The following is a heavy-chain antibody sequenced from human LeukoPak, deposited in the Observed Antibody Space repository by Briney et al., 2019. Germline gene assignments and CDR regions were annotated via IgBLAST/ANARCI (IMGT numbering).Heavy chain of an antibody. CDR1: GFTFSSYA. D-gene: IGHD1-1*01. CDR3: ATRPPQTEKVPVDY. Sequence: GGSLRLSCAASGFTFSSYAMSWVRQAPGKGLEWVSAISGSGGSTYYADSVKGRFTISRDNSKNTLYLQMNSLRAEDTAVYYCATRPPQTEKVPVDYWGQGTLVTVSS. V-gene: IGHV3-23*01. CDR2: ISGSGGST. J-gene: IGHJ4*02.